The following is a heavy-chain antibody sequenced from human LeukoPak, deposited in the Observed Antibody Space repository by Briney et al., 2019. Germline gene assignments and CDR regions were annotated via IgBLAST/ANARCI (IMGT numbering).Heavy chain of an antibody. CDR2: ISSSSSYI. J-gene: IGHJ3*02. D-gene: IGHD3-10*01. CDR3: ARELWFGERVGAFDI. V-gene: IGHV3-21*01. Sequence: GGSLRLSCAASGFTFSSYAMSWVRQAPGKGLEWVSSISSSSSYIYYADSVKGRFTISRDNAKNSLYLQMNSLRAEDTAVYYCARELWFGERVGAFDIWGQGTMVTVSS. CDR1: GFTFSSYA.